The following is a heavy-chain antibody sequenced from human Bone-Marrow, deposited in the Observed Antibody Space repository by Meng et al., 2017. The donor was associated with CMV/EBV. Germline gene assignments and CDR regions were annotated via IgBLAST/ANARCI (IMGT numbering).Heavy chain of an antibody. V-gene: IGHV4-39*01. J-gene: IGHJ4*02. CDR1: GGSISSTNYY. CDR2: IFYSGST. D-gene: IGHD6-6*01. CDR3: ATLSRGSSQNFDY. Sequence: SETLSLTCTVSGGSISSTNYYWAWIRQSPGKGLEWIGSIFYSGSTYYNPSLKSRVTISVDTSKNQFSLKLTSVTAADTAVYYCATLSRGSSQNFDYWGQETLVTVAS.